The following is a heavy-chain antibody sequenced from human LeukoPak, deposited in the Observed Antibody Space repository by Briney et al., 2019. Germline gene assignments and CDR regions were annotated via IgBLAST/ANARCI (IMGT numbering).Heavy chain of an antibody. Sequence: GGSLRLSCAASGFIFNTYSMNWVRQAPGMGLEWVANINQDGSDKYYVDSVKGRFTISRDNAKNSLYLQMNSLRAEDTAVYYCARDNDGKDVWGKGTTVTVSS. D-gene: IGHD2-8*01. CDR3: ARDNDGKDV. J-gene: IGHJ6*04. V-gene: IGHV3-7*01. CDR2: INQDGSDK. CDR1: GFIFNTYS.